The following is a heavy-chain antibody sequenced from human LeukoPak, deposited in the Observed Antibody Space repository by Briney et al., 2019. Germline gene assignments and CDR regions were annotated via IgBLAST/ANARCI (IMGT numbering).Heavy chain of an antibody. J-gene: IGHJ4*02. CDR1: GFAFSSDA. D-gene: IGHD2-15*01. CDR3: ASEIVVVVAATDDGDDY. V-gene: IGHV3-23*01. CDR2: ISGSGGST. Sequence: PGGSLRLSCAASGFAFSSDAMSWVRQAPGEGLEWVSPISGSGGSTYYADSMKGRFTISRDNSKNTLYLQMNSLRAEDTAVYYCASEIVVVVAATDDGDDYWGQGTLVTVSS.